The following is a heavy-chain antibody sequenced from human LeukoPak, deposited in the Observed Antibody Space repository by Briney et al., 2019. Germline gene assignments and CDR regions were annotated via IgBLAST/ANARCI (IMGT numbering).Heavy chain of an antibody. CDR3: ASSPDFYYYYMDV. J-gene: IGHJ6*03. CDR2: IYSNGIT. Sequence: PSETLSFTCSVSGGSISSYHWSWIRQPDGKGLEWIGRIYSNGITNYNASLKSRLTMSIDTSKKEFSLKLTSVTAADTGVYYCASSPDFYYYYMDVWGKGTTVTVSS. V-gene: IGHV4-4*07. CDR1: GGSISSYH.